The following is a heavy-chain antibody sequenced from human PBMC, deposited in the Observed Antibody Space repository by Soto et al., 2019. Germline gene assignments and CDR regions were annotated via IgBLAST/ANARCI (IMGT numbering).Heavy chain of an antibody. Sequence: ASVKVSCKASRYTFTGYYMHWVRQAPGQGLEWMGWINPNSGGTNYAQKFQGWVTMTRDTSISTAYMELSRLGSDDTAVYYCARVQSGFCSSNRFFYAFDICGIGSM. J-gene: IGHJ3*02. V-gene: IGHV1-2*04. CDR3: ARVQSGFCSSNRFFYAFDI. D-gene: IGHD2-2*01. CDR1: RYTFTGYY. CDR2: INPNSGGT.